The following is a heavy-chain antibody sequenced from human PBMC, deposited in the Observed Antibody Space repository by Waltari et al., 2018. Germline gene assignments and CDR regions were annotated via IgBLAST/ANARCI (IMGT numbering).Heavy chain of an antibody. CDR2: INGDGYGI. J-gene: IGHJ4*02. CDR3: ARKGGRGYAYGPFYFDY. D-gene: IGHD5-12*01. V-gene: IGHV3-74*01. CDR1: GFTFSDSW. Sequence: EVQLVEAGGDLVQPGGSLRLSGEASGFTFSDSWQHWVRQSPGKGPVWVSRINGDGYGITYSDSVKGRFTISRDNTKNTLYLQMNSLRVEDTAVYYCARKGGRGYAYGPFYFDYWGQGALVIVSS.